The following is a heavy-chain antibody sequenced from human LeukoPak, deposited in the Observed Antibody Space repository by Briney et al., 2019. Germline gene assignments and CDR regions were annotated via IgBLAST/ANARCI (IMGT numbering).Heavy chain of an antibody. D-gene: IGHD1-26*01. CDR3: ARLGLTRDAFDI. CDR1: GGSISSNSYY. V-gene: IGHV4-39*07. J-gene: IGHJ3*02. Sequence: SETLSLTCAVSGGSISSNSYYWGWIRQPPGKGLEWIGSIYYSGSTYYNPSLKSRVTISVDTSKNQFSLKLSSVTAADTAVYYCARLGLTRDAFDIWGQGTMVTVSS. CDR2: IYYSGST.